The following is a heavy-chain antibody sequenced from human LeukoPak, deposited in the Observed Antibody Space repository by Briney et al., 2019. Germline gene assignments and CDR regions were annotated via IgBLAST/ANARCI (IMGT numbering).Heavy chain of an antibody. Sequence: ASVKVSCKAPGYTFTGYYMGWVRQAPGQGLEWMGWINPNSGDTNYAQKFQGRVTMTRDTSIRTAYMELSRLRSDDTAVYYCARDSGLGYSGYDLAWWGQGTLVTVSS. CDR2: INPNSGDT. V-gene: IGHV1-2*02. CDR1: GYTFTGYY. CDR3: ARDSGLGYSGYDLAW. D-gene: IGHD5-12*01. J-gene: IGHJ4*02.